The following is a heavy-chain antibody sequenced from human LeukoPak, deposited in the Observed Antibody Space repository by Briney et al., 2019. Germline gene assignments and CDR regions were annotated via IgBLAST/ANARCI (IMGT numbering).Heavy chain of an antibody. V-gene: IGHV1-2*06. CDR1: GYTFTGYY. CDR2: LNPNSGGT. CDR3: ARDPETYYYDSSGYYPFDY. D-gene: IGHD3-22*01. Sequence: GASVKVSCKASGYTFTGYYMHWVRQAPGQGLEWMGRLNPNSGGTNYAQKFQGRVTMTRDTSISTAYMELSRLRSDATAVYYCARDPETYYYDSSGYYPFDYWGQGTLVTVSS. J-gene: IGHJ4*02.